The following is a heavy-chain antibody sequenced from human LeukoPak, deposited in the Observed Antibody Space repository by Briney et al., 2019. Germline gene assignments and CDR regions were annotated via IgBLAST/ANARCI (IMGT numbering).Heavy chain of an antibody. Sequence: SVKVSCKASGGTFSSYAISWVRQAPGQGLEWMGGTIPIFATANYAQKFQGRVTITADESTSTAYMELSSLRSEDTAVYYCARGPITTRSHFDYWGQGTLVTVSS. J-gene: IGHJ4*02. CDR3: ARGPITTRSHFDY. CDR2: TIPIFATA. V-gene: IGHV1-69*13. CDR1: GGTFSSYA. D-gene: IGHD3-22*01.